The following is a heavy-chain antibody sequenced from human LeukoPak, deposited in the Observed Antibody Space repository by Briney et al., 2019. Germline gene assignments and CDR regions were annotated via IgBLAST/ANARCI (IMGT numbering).Heavy chain of an antibody. CDR1: GGSISSYY. CDR2: IYYSGST. Sequence: SSETLSLTCTVSGGSISSYYWSWIRQPPGKGLEWIGYIYYSGSTNYNPSLKSRVTISVDTSKNQFSLKLSSVTAADTAVYYCARGSGGYYTDDAFDIWGQGTMVTVSS. J-gene: IGHJ3*02. V-gene: IGHV4-59*01. CDR3: ARGSGGYYTDDAFDI. D-gene: IGHD3-3*01.